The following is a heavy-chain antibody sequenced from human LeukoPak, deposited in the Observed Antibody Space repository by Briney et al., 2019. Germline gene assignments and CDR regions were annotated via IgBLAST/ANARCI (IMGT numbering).Heavy chain of an antibody. CDR1: GFTFSSYS. Sequence: GGSLGLSCAASGFTFSSYSMNWVRQAPGKGLEWVSYISSSSSPIYYADSVRGRFTISRDNVKNSLYLQMNSLRAEDTAMYYCVRDNPRCCGVVPANIDDYWGQGTLVTVSS. D-gene: IGHD2-15*01. V-gene: IGHV3-48*01. CDR3: VRDNPRCCGVVPANIDDY. CDR2: ISSSSSPI. J-gene: IGHJ4*02.